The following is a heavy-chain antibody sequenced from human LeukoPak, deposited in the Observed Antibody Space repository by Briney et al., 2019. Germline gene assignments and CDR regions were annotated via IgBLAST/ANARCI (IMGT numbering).Heavy chain of an antibody. V-gene: IGHV4-34*01. CDR1: GGSFSGYY. Sequence: PSETLSLTCAVYGGSFSGYYWSWIRQPPGKGLEWIGEINHSGSTNYNPSLKSRVTISVDTSKNQFSLKLSSVTAADTAVYYCARMVARYYDSSGYLDYWGQGTLVTVSS. J-gene: IGHJ4*02. CDR2: INHSGST. CDR3: ARMVARYYDSSGYLDY. D-gene: IGHD3-22*01.